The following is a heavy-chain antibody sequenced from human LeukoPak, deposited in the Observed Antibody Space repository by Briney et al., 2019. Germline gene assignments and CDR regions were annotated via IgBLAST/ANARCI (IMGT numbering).Heavy chain of an antibody. Sequence: SETPSLTCTVSGGSISSYYWSWIRQPPGKGLEWIGYIYYSGSTNYNPSLKSRVTMSVDTSKNQFSLRLSSVTAADTAVYYCASSGYLMYYFDYWGQGTLVTVSS. CDR2: IYYSGST. V-gene: IGHV4-59*01. CDR3: ASSGYLMYYFDY. D-gene: IGHD3-22*01. J-gene: IGHJ4*02. CDR1: GGSISSYY.